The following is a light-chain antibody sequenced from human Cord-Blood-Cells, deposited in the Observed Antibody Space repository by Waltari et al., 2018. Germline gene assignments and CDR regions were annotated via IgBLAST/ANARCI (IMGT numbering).Light chain of an antibody. Sequence: QSALTQPRSVSASPVQSVTISCTGPSSDVGGYNYVSWYQQHPGKAPKLMIYDVSKRPSGVPDRFSGSKSGNTASLTISGLQAEDEADYYCCSYAGSHWVFGGGTKLTVL. J-gene: IGLJ3*02. V-gene: IGLV2-11*01. CDR1: SSDVGGYNY. CDR2: DVS. CDR3: CSYAGSHWV.